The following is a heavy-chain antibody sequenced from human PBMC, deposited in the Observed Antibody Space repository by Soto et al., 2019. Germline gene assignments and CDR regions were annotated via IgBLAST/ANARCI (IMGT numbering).Heavy chain of an antibody. Sequence: QVQLVQSGAEVKKPGASVKVSCKASGYTFIIYGVSWVRQAPGQGLDWLGWISTYNGNTRYVERLQGRVTMTTDTTTNTAYMELRNLRSDDTAVYYCARGPTDYYDNSANYFLDYWGQGTLVTVSS. D-gene: IGHD3-22*01. CDR3: ARGPTDYYDNSANYFLDY. CDR2: ISTYNGNT. V-gene: IGHV1-18*01. CDR1: GYTFIIYG. J-gene: IGHJ4*02.